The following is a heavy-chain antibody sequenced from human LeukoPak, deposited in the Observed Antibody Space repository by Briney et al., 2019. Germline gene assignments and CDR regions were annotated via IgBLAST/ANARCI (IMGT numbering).Heavy chain of an antibody. CDR1: GGSISSYY. CDR3: ARDKYCSGGSCYSDWFDP. D-gene: IGHD2-15*01. J-gene: IGHJ5*02. V-gene: IGHV4-59*01. Sequence: SETLSLTCTFSGGSISSYYWSWIRQPPGKGLEWIGYIYYSGSTNYNPSLKSRVTISVDTSKNQFSLKLSSVTAADTAVYYCARDKYCSGGSCYSDWFDPWGQGTLVTVSS. CDR2: IYYSGST.